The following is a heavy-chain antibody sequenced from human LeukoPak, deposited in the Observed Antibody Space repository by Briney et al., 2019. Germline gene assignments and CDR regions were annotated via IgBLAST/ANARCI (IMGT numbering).Heavy chain of an antibody. Sequence: ASVKVSCKASGYTFTSYGISWVRQAPGQGLEWMGRIIPILGIANYAQKFQGRVTITADKSTSTAYMELSSLRSEDTAVYYCARVSPTWGVYRDWGQGTLVTVSS. CDR2: IIPILGIA. V-gene: IGHV1-69*04. J-gene: IGHJ4*02. D-gene: IGHD3-10*01. CDR3: ARVSPTWGVYRD. CDR1: GYTFTSYG.